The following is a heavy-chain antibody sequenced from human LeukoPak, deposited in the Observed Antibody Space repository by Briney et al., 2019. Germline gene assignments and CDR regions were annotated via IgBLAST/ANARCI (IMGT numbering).Heavy chain of an antibody. J-gene: IGHJ4*02. D-gene: IGHD4-17*01. Sequence: PSETLSLTCAAYGGSFSDYYWSWIRQPPGKGLEWIGEINHSGGTNYNPSLKSRVTMSVDTSKNQFSLKLSSVTAADTAVYYCARTKKVDHGDYENYFDYWGQGTLVTVSS. CDR3: ARTKKVDHGDYENYFDY. CDR2: INHSGGT. CDR1: GGSFSDYY. V-gene: IGHV4-34*01.